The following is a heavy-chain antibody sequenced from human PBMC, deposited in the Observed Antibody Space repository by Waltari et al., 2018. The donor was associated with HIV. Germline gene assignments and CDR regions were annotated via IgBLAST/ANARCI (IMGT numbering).Heavy chain of an antibody. Sequence: QVQLVESGGGVVQPRRSLILSCAASGFTFSSYGMHWVRQAPGKWGEWGAVISYDGSNKYYADSGKVRFTISRDNSKNTLYLQMNSLRAEDTAVDYYAKDRQKSGDDDILTGYLDYWGQGTLVTVSS. CDR1: GFTFSSYG. V-gene: IGHV3-30*18. D-gene: IGHD3-9*01. CDR3: AKDRQKSGDDDILTGYLDY. CDR2: ISYDGSNK. J-gene: IGHJ4*02.